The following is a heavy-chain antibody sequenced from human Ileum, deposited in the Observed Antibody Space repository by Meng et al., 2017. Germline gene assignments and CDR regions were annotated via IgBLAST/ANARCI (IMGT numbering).Heavy chain of an antibody. J-gene: IGHJ4*02. D-gene: IGHD1-26*01. CDR2: TYYRSKWFN. V-gene: IGHV6-1*01. CDR1: GDSVSSTSTA. Sequence: QVRLPHPRPGLVKPSQTLSLPCAIPGDSVSSTSTACNWIRQSPSRGLEWLGRTYYRSKWFNEYAVSVKSRITINPDTSENQFSLQLNSVTPEDAAVYYCARGGGSYYHFDYWGQGTLVTVSS. CDR3: ARGGGSYYHFDY.